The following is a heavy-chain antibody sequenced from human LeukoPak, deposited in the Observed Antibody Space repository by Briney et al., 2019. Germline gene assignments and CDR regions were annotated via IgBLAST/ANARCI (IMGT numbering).Heavy chain of an antibody. CDR3: ARDPGYYGAGSHIDY. D-gene: IGHD3-10*01. Sequence: PGRSLRLSCAASGFTFTAYNMNWVRQAPGKGLEWVSSISSSGTDIYYADSVKGRFTISRDNAKNSLYLQMNSLRGEDTAVYHCARDPGYYGAGSHIDYWGQGTLVTVSS. CDR2: ISSSGTDI. CDR1: GFTFTAYN. V-gene: IGHV3-21*01. J-gene: IGHJ4*02.